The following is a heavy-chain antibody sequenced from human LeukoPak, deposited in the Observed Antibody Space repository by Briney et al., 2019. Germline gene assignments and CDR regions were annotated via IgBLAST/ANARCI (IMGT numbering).Heavy chain of an antibody. D-gene: IGHD3-10*01. CDR1: RWTFSNAW. Sequence: GGSLRLTCACTRWTFSNAWMSWVRQAPGKGLEWVGCMKSKTDGGTTDYAAPVKGRLTISRDDSKNTLYLQMNSLKTEDTAVYYCTTESGYGSDFDYWGQGTLVTVSS. CDR3: TTESGYGSDFDY. J-gene: IGHJ4*02. CDR2: MKSKTDGGTT. V-gene: IGHV3-15*01.